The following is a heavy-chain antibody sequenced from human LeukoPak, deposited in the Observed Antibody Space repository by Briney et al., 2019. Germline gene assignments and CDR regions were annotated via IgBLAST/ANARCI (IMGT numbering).Heavy chain of an antibody. J-gene: IGHJ6*02. CDR1: GYTFTGYY. CDR3: ARETYYDFWSRQDYYYGMDV. V-gene: IGHV1-2*06. Sequence: ASVKVSCKASGYTFTGYYMHWVRQAPGQGLEWMGRINPNSGGTNYAQKLQGRVTMTTDTSTSTAYMELRSLRSDDTAVYYCARETYYDFWSRQDYYYGMDVWGQGTTVTVSS. CDR2: INPNSGGT. D-gene: IGHD3-3*01.